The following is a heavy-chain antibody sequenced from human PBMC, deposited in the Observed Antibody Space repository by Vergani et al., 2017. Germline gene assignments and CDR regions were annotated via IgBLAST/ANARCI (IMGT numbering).Heavy chain of an antibody. CDR3: ARELPRRSCGELLMFDP. Sequence: QVQLVQSGAEVKKPGASVKVSCKASGYTFTSYGISWVRQAPGQGLEWMGWISAYNGNTNYAQKLQGRVTMTTDTSTSTAYMELRSLRSDDTAVYYCARELPRRSCGELLMFDPWGQGTLVTVSS. CDR1: GYTFTSYG. D-gene: IGHD3-10*01. CDR2: ISAYNGNT. V-gene: IGHV1-18*04. J-gene: IGHJ5*02.